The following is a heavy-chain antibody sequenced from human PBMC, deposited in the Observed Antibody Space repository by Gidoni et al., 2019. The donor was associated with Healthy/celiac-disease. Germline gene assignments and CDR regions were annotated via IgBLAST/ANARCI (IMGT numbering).Heavy chain of an antibody. CDR1: GFTFSSYA. CDR3: ARAAPTPFDY. CDR2: ISYDGSNK. Sequence: VVQPGRSLSLSCAASGFTFSSYAMHWVRQAPGKGLEWVAVISYDGSNKYYADSVKGRFTISRDNSKNTLYLQMNSLRAEDTAVYYCARAAPTPFDYWGQGTLVTVSS. J-gene: IGHJ4*02. V-gene: IGHV3-30-3*01.